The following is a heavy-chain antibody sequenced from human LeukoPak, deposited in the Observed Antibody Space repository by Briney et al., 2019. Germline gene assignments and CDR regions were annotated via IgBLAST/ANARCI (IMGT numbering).Heavy chain of an antibody. D-gene: IGHD4-17*01. V-gene: IGHV1-3*01. J-gene: IGHJ4*02. CDR3: ARSYGDSVDY. CDR1: GYTFTSYA. Sequence: ASVKVSCKASGYTFTSYAMHWVRQAPGQRLEWMGWINAGSGNTKYSQKFQGRVTITRDTSASTAYMELSSLRSEDTAVYYCARSYGDSVDYWGQGTLVTVSS. CDR2: INAGSGNT.